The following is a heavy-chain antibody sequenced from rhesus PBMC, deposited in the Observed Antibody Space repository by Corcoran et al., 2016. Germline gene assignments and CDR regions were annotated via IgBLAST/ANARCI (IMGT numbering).Heavy chain of an antibody. V-gene: IGHV4-73*01. CDR2: IYGNDAST. D-gene: IGHD5-12*01. CDR3: TRADTASFDY. CDR1: GGYLIGHYY. Sequence: QVKLQQWGEGLVKPSETLSLTCAVYGGYLIGHYYWSWNRQPAGKGLEWIGYIYGNDASTSSNPSLKNRVTISRDTSKNQFSLKLSSVTAADTAVYYCTRADTASFDYWGQGVLVTVSS. J-gene: IGHJ4*01.